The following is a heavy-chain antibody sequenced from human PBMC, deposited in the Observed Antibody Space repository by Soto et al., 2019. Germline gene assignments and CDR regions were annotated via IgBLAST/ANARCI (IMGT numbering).Heavy chain of an antibody. Sequence: EVQLVESGGGLGKPGGSLRLSCAASGFTFSNSNMNWVRQAPGKGLEWGSSITSGSSFKNYADSVKGRFTISRDNDKNSLYLQMTSLRAEDTAVYYCARDPPLSTIVVVGVDDFWGQGTLVTVSS. CDR2: ITSGSSFK. CDR1: GFTFSNSN. D-gene: IGHD3-22*01. CDR3: ARDPPLSTIVVVGVDDF. J-gene: IGHJ4*02. V-gene: IGHV3-21*02.